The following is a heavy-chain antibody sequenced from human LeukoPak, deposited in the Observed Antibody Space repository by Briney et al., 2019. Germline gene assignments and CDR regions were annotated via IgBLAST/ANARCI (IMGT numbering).Heavy chain of an antibody. CDR2: VNPNSGGT. CDR1: GYTFTGYY. CDR3: AREFCSSTSCYSTFDY. V-gene: IGHV1-2*02. J-gene: IGHJ4*02. Sequence: GASVKVSCKASGYTFTGYYMHWVRQAPGQGLEWMGWVNPNSGGTNYAQKFQGRVTMTRDTSISTAYMELSRLRSDDTAVYYCAREFCSSTSCYSTFDYWGQGTLVTVSS. D-gene: IGHD2-2*01.